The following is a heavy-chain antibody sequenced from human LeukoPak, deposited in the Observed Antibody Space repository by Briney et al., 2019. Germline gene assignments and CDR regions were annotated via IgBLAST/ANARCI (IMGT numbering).Heavy chain of an antibody. J-gene: IGHJ6*02. V-gene: IGHV3-74*01. Sequence: PGGSLRLSCAASGFTFSSYWMHWVRQAPGKGLVWVARINCDGSSKNYADSVKGRFTISRDNAKNTLYLQMNSLRAEDTAVYYCAIDGQQMVEYYYYDGMDVWGQGTTVTVSS. CDR1: GFTFSSYW. CDR3: AIDGQQMVEYYYYDGMDV. CDR2: INCDGSSK. D-gene: IGHD6-13*01.